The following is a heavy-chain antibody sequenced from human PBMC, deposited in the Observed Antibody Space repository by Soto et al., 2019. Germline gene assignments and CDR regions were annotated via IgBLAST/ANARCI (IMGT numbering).Heavy chain of an antibody. CDR1: GGSISSGDYY. Sequence: QVQLQESGPGLVKPSQTLSLTCTVSGGSISSGDYYWSWIRQPPGKGLEWIGYIYYSGSTYYNPSLKSRVTISVDPSKNQFSLKLTSVTAADTAVYYCARVPNVSPAFRPGGWFDPWGQGTLVTVSS. V-gene: IGHV4-30-4*01. J-gene: IGHJ5*02. CDR3: ARVPNVSPAFRPGGWFDP. D-gene: IGHD2-2*01. CDR2: IYYSGST.